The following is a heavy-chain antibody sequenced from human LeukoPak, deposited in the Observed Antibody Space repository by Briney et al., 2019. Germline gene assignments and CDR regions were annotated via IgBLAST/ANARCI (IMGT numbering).Heavy chain of an antibody. CDR2: IDGDNGKT. V-gene: IGHV1-3*01. J-gene: IGHJ4*02. CDR1: GYSFTHYA. Sequence: GASVKVSCKASGYSFTHYALHWVRQAPGQRLEWMGCIDGDNGKTQYSQKFHGRVTITRDTSANTAYIEVSSLRSEDAAVYFCVRGGPNPSGWLLDNWGQGTLVTVSS. D-gene: IGHD6-19*01. CDR3: VRGGPNPSGWLLDN.